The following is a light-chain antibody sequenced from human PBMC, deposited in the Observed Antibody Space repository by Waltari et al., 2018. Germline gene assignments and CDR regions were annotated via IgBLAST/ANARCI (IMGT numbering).Light chain of an antibody. V-gene: IGLV3-1*01. Sequence: SYELTQPPSVSVSPGQTASITCSGDILGSKYASWYQHKPGQSPLLVIYQDINRPSGIPERFSGSKSGNTATLTISGTQAMDDADYYCQALGSNRWVFGRGTKLTVL. CDR1: ILGSKY. CDR2: QDI. CDR3: QALGSNRWV. J-gene: IGLJ3*02.